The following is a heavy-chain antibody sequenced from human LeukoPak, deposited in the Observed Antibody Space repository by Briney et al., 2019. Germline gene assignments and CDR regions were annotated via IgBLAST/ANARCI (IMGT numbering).Heavy chain of an antibody. Sequence: GASVKVSCKASGYTFTSYDINWVRQATGQGLEWMGWINPNSGGTNYAQKFQGRVTMTRDTSISTAYMELSRLRSDDTAVYYCARDLMKGVSLLWFDPWGQGTLVTVSS. CDR3: ARDLMKGVSLLWFDP. D-gene: IGHD2-21*01. CDR1: GYTFTSYD. CDR2: INPNSGGT. J-gene: IGHJ5*02. V-gene: IGHV1-2*02.